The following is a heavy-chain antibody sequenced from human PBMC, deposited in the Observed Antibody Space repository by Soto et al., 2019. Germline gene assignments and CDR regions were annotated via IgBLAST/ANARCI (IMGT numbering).Heavy chain of an antibody. J-gene: IGHJ4*02. Sequence: GGSLRLSCAASGFTSSSYDMHWVRQATGKGLEWVSAIGTAGDTYYPGSVKGRFTISRENAKNPLYLQMNSLRAEDTAVYYCARFIAVAGDHYDYWGQGTLVTVSS. CDR2: IGTAGDT. V-gene: IGHV3-13*01. CDR1: GFTSSSYD. CDR3: ARFIAVAGDHYDY. D-gene: IGHD6-19*01.